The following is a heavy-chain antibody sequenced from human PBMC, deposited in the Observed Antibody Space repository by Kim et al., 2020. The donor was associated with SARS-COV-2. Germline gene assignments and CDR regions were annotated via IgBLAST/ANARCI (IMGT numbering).Heavy chain of an antibody. CDR3: ARLLRPMVREIEEHGMDV. V-gene: IGHV1-3*01. D-gene: IGHD3-10*01. CDR2: INAGNGNT. J-gene: IGHJ6*02. CDR1: GYTFTSYA. Sequence: ASVKVSCKASGYTFTSYAMHWVRQAPGQRLEWMGWINAGNGNTKYSQKFQGRVTITRDTSASTAYMELSSLRSEDTAVYYCARLLRPMVREIEEHGMDVWGQGTTVTVSS.